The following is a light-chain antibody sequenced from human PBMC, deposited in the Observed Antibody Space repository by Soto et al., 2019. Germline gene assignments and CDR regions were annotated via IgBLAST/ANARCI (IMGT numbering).Light chain of an antibody. J-gene: IGKJ1*01. CDR3: QQYYSYPPWT. V-gene: IGKV1-8*01. CDR2: AAS. CDR1: QVISSY. Sequence: AIRMTQSPSSFSASTGDRVTITCRASQVISSYLAWYQQKPGKAPKLLIYAASTLQSGVPSRFSGSGSGTDFTLTISCLQSEDFATYYCQQYYSYPPWTFGQGTKVEI.